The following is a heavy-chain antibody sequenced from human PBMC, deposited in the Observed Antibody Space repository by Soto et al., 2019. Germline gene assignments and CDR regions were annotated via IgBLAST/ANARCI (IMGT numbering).Heavy chain of an antibody. CDR1: GDSISRDGSS. J-gene: IGHJ4*01. Sequence: QVQLQESGSGLVKPSQTLVLTCTVSGDSISRDGSSWSWLRQPPGKGREWIGYIYHSGATYYNPSLKSRVTTSVDKSKNQFSLSLASVTAADTAVYYCAREMSYYFDSWGHGTLVTVSS. CDR3: AREMSYYFDS. V-gene: IGHV4-30-2*01. CDR2: IYHSGAT.